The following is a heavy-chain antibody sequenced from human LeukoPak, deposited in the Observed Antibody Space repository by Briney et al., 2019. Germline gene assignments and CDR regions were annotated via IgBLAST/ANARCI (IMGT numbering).Heavy chain of an antibody. CDR3: ARGGGDWGFHQSDY. J-gene: IGHJ4*02. CDR2: IYTRGST. V-gene: IGHV4-61*02. D-gene: IGHD2-21*01. Sequence: SETLSLTCTVSGGSFSSGSYYGSWIRQPAGKGLEWIGRIYTRGSTNYNPSLKSRVTISVDTSKNEFSLKLSSVTAADTAVYYCARGGGDWGFHQSDYWGQGTLVTVSS. CDR1: GGSFSSGSYY.